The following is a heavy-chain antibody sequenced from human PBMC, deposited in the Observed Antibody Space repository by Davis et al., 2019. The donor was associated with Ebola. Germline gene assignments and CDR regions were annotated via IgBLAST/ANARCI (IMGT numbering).Heavy chain of an antibody. CDR2: ISVRSIT. CDR3: AKVHPPTTVTTGWFDP. D-gene: IGHD4-17*01. CDR1: GFIFSSYA. V-gene: IGHV3-23*01. J-gene: IGHJ5*02. Sequence: GESLKISCAASGFIFSSYAMSWVRQAPGKGLEWVSSISVRSITYHADSVKGRFTISRDNSKNTLYLQMNSLRAEDTAVYYCAKVHPPTTVTTGWFDPWRQGTLVTVSS.